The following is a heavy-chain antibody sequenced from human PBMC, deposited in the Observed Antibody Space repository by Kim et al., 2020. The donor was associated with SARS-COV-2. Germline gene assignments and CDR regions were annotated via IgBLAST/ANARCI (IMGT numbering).Heavy chain of an antibody. D-gene: IGHD6-13*01. Sequence: YYADSVKGRFTISRDNSKNTLYLQMNSLRAEDTAVYYCAKELVRTPCFDYWGQGTLVTVSS. J-gene: IGHJ4*02. CDR3: AKELVRTPCFDY. V-gene: IGHV3-23*01.